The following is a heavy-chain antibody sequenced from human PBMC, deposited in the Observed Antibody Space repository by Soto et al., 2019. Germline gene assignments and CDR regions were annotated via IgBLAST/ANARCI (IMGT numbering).Heavy chain of an antibody. CDR3: ARGSYGDYSPYWYFDL. CDR2: INAGNGNT. Sequence: GASVKVSCKASGYTFTSYAMHWVCQAPGQRLEWMGWINAGNGNTKYSQKFQGRVTITRDTSASTAYRELSSLRSEDTAVYYCARGSYGDYSPYWYFDLWGRGTLVNVSS. V-gene: IGHV1-3*01. D-gene: IGHD4-17*01. J-gene: IGHJ2*01. CDR1: GYTFTSYA.